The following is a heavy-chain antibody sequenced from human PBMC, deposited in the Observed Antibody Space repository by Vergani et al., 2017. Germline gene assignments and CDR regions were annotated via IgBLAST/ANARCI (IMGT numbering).Heavy chain of an antibody. CDR2: VEDSGYF. CDR1: GGSLSGSY. D-gene: IGHD2-15*01. J-gene: IGHJ4*02. CDR3: ARYIVSRNPPDYFDN. V-gene: IGHV4-59*01. Sequence: QVQLQESGPGLVRPSETLSLTCTVSGGSLSGSYWNWIRQTPGEGLEWIGYVEDSGYFNYNPSLETRVSMSSDTSTNQFSLMLSSVTVADTAVSYCARYIVSRNPPDYFDNWGQGTLVTVSS.